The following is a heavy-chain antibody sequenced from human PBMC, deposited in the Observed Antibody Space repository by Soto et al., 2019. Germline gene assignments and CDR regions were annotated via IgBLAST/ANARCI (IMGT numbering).Heavy chain of an antibody. Sequence: PGGSLRLSCAASGFTFSSYAMTWVRQAPGKGLEWVSSIYSSGVTYYADSVKGRFTISRDNSKSTLYLQMNILRVEDTAVYYCAKTLGPAAIHPFSWGQGTLVTVSS. CDR2: IYSSGVT. J-gene: IGHJ5*02. CDR3: AKTLGPAAIHPFS. CDR1: GFTFSSYA. D-gene: IGHD2-2*02. V-gene: IGHV3-23*01.